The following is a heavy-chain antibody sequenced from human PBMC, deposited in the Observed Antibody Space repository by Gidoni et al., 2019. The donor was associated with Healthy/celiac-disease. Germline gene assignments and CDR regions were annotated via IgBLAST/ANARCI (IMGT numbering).Heavy chain of an antibody. D-gene: IGHD2-15*01. J-gene: IGHJ6*02. V-gene: IGHV3-48*03. Sequence: EVQLVESGGGLVQPGGSLRLSCAASGFTFSRYEMNWVRQAPGKGLEWVSYISSSGSTIYYAASVKGRLTISRDNAKNSLYLQMNSLRAEDTAVYYGARDRVRGVVVVAAVGALSRGYGMDVWGQGTTVTVSS. CDR1: GFTFSRYE. CDR3: ARDRVRGVVVVAAVGALSRGYGMDV. CDR2: ISSSGSTI.